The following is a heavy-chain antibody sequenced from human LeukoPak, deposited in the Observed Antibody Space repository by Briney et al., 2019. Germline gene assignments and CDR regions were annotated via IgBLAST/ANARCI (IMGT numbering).Heavy chain of an antibody. Sequence: SETLSLTCTVSGGSISSYYWSWIRQPPGKGLEWIGYIYYSGSTNYNPSLKSRVTISVDTSKNQFSLKLSPVTAADTAVYYCARTQWLVKWYYFNYWGQGTLVTVSS. CDR3: ARTQWLVKWYYFNY. V-gene: IGHV4-59*01. CDR2: IYYSGST. D-gene: IGHD6-19*01. CDR1: GGSISSYY. J-gene: IGHJ4*02.